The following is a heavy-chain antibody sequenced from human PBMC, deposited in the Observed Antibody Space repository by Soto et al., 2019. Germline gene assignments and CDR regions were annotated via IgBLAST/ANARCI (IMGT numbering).Heavy chain of an antibody. CDR1: GGSISSYY. V-gene: IGHV4-59*01. D-gene: IGHD6-6*01. CDR3: ARVIAARFIDY. CDR2: IYYSGST. J-gene: IGHJ4*02. Sequence: PSETLSLTCTVSGGSISSYYWSWIRQPPGKGLEWIGYIYYSGSTNYNPSLKSRVTISVDTSKNQFSLKLSSVTAADTAVYYCARVIAARFIDYWGQRTLVTVSS.